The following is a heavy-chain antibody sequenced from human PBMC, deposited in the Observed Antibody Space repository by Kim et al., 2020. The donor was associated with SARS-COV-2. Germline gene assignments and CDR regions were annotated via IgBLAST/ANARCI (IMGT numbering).Heavy chain of an antibody. D-gene: IGHD3-9*01. J-gene: IGHJ3*02. CDR1: GGSISSSSYY. CDR2: IYYSGST. Sequence: SETLSLTCTVSGGSISSSSYYWGWIRQPPGKGLEWIGSIYYSGSTYYNPSLKSRVTISVDTSKNQFSLKLSSVTAADTAVYYCARRPILRYFDWLQSGAAFDIWGQGTMVTVSS. CDR3: ARRPILRYFDWLQSGAAFDI. V-gene: IGHV4-39*01.